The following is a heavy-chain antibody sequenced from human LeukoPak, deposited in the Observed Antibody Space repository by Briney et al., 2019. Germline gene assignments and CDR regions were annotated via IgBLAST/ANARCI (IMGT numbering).Heavy chain of an antibody. V-gene: IGHV4-39*01. D-gene: IGHD5-18*01. CDR1: GGSISSSNYY. CDR3: ARQPGYSYGLNCFDP. CDR2: IYYSGST. Sequence: SETLSLTCTVSGGSISSSNYYWGWIRHPPGKGLEWIGSIYYSGSTYYNPFLKSRVTISVDTSKNQFSLKLSSVTAADTAVYYCARQPGYSYGLNCFDPWGQGTLVTVSS. J-gene: IGHJ5*02.